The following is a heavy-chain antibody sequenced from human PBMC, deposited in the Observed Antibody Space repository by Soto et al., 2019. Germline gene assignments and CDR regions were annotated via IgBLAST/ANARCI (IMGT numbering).Heavy chain of an antibody. J-gene: IGHJ4*02. CDR2: IYYSGST. CDR3: ARAPSVRGVIITIDY. Sequence: PSETLSLTCTVSGGSISSGDYYWSWIRHPPGKGLEWIGYIYYSGSTYYNPSLKSRVTISVDTSKNQFSLKLSSVTAADTAVYYCARAPSVRGVIITIDYWGQGTLVTVSS. V-gene: IGHV4-30-4*01. CDR1: GGSISSGDYY. D-gene: IGHD3-10*01.